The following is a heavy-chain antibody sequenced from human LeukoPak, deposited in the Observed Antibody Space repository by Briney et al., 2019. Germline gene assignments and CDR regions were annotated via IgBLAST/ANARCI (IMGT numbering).Heavy chain of an antibody. J-gene: IGHJ4*02. CDR3: AREDYGYEFGY. V-gene: IGHV1-2*06. CDR2: INPNSGGT. Sequence: ASVKASCKASGYTFTGYYMHWVRQAPGQGLEWMGRINPNSGGTNYAQKFQGRVTMARDTSISTAYMELSRLRSDDTAVYYCAREDYGYEFGYWGQGTLVTVSS. D-gene: IGHD5-12*01. CDR1: GYTFTGYY.